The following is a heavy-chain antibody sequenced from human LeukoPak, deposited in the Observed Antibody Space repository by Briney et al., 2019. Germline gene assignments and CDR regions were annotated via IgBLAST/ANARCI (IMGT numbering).Heavy chain of an antibody. J-gene: IGHJ5*02. CDR3: AKGRVGATLVDWFDP. CDR1: GFTFSSYG. Sequence: GGSLRLSCAASGFTFSSYGMHWVRQAPGKGLEWVAVISYDGSNKYYADSVKGRFTISRDNSKNTLYLQMNSLRAEDTAVYYCAKGRVGATLVDWFDPWGQGTLVTVSS. D-gene: IGHD1-26*01. CDR2: ISYDGSNK. V-gene: IGHV3-30*18.